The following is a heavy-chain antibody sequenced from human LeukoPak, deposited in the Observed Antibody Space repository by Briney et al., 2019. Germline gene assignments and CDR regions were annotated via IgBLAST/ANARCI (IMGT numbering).Heavy chain of an antibody. CDR3: ARGGRFLEWLVTDY. CDR2: ISSNGGSA. J-gene: IGHJ4*02. V-gene: IGHV3-64*01. D-gene: IGHD3-3*01. Sequence: GGSLRLSCAASGFTFSSCAMHWVRQAPGKGLEYVSAISSNGGSAYYANSVKGRFTISRDNSKNTLYLQMGSPRPEDMAVYYCARGGRFLEWLVTDYWGQGTLVTVSS. CDR1: GFTFSSCA.